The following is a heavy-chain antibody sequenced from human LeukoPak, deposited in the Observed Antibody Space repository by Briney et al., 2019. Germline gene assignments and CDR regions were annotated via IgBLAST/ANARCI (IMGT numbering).Heavy chain of an antibody. CDR2: INPNSGDT. V-gene: IGHV1-2*02. Sequence: ASVKVSCKASGYSFTGYYMHWVRQAPGQGLEWMGWINPNSGDTKYAQKFQGRVTMTRDTSISTAYMELTRLRSDDTAVYYCARSATVTYYYYYYMDVWGKGTTVTISS. CDR1: GYSFTGYY. CDR3: ARSATVTYYYYYYMDV. J-gene: IGHJ6*03. D-gene: IGHD4-17*01.